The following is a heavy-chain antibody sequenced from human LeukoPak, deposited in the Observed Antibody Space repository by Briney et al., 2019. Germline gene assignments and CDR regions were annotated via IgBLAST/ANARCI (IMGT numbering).Heavy chain of an antibody. CDR3: AKDFNTVTTIDS. J-gene: IGHJ4*02. V-gene: IGHV3-30*18. D-gene: IGHD4-17*01. Sequence: PGGSLRLSCAASGFTFSSYGMHWVRQAPGKGLGWVAVISLDGRNKYYADSVKGRFTISRDNSNNTLYLQMNSLRAEDTAVYSCAKDFNTVTTIDSWGQGTLVTVSS. CDR1: GFTFSSYG. CDR2: ISLDGRNK.